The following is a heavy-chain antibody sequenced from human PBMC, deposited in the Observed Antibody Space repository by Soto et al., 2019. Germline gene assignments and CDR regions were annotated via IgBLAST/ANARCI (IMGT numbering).Heavy chain of an antibody. CDR3: ARDRYDFWSGYYPNDHYYGMDV. CDR1: GYTFTSYH. V-gene: IGHV1-46*01. D-gene: IGHD3-3*01. J-gene: IGHJ6*02. CDR2: INPSGDST. Sequence: ASVKVSCKASGYTFTSYHTHWVLQAPGQGLEWMGIINPSGDSTSYAQKFQGRVTMTRDTSMSTVYMELRSLRSEDTAVYYCARDRYDFWSGYYPNDHYYGMDVWGQGTTVTVSS.